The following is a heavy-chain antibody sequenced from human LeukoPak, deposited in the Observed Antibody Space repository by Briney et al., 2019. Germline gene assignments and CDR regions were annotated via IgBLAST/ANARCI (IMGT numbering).Heavy chain of an antibody. D-gene: IGHD1-1*01. Sequence: GGSLTLSFAASGFTFSDYAMSWVRQAPGKGLEGVSTASYYVGKQYHADYVRGRFTVSRDNSRNTVSLHMISLRIEDTGIYYCSKAGIGADGAGFLFEYWGQGTLVTVSS. J-gene: IGHJ4*02. CDR1: GFTFSDYA. CDR3: SKAGIGADGAGFLFEY. V-gene: IGHV3-23*01. CDR2: ASYYVGKQ.